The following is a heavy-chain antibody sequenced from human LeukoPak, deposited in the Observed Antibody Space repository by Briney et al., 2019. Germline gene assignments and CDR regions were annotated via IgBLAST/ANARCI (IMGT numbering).Heavy chain of an antibody. Sequence: GGSLRLSCVASGFTLRNYAMTWVRQAPGKGLEWVSSINGGDYAQYADSVKGRFTISRDNFKNTLYLHMNSLRAEDTAVYYCARDSPSSTSWGYWGQGTLVTVSS. D-gene: IGHD2-2*01. J-gene: IGHJ4*02. CDR3: ARDSPSSTSWGY. CDR1: GFTLRNYA. CDR2: INGGDYA. V-gene: IGHV3-23*01.